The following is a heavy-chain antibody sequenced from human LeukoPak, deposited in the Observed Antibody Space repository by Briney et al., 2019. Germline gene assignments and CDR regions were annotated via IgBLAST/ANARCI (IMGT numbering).Heavy chain of an antibody. D-gene: IGHD3-16*01. CDR2: INEYGTT. CDR1: GFTFSDFW. J-gene: IGHJ4*02. CDR3: ARVRGGN. Sequence: GGSLRLSCAASGFTFSDFWMYWVRQAPGKGLVWISNINEYGTTAYADSVKGRFTISRDNAKNILYLQMNSLRAEATAVYYCARVRGGNWGRGTLVTVSS. V-gene: IGHV3-74*01.